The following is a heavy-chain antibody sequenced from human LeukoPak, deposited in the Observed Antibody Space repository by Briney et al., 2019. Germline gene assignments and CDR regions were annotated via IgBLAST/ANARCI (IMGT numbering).Heavy chain of an antibody. CDR1: GFTFSSYG. CDR2: ISYDGSNK. CDR3: AALSGSYYVDTDY. Sequence: GRSLRPSCAASGFTFSSYGMHWVRQAPGKGLEWVAVISYDGSNKYYADSLKGRFTISRDNSKNTLYLQMSSLRTEDTAVYYCAALSGSYYVDTDYWGQGTLVTVSS. D-gene: IGHD1-26*01. V-gene: IGHV3-30*03. J-gene: IGHJ4*02.